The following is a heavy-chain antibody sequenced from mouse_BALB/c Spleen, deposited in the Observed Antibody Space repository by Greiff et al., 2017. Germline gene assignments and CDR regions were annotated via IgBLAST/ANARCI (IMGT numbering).Heavy chain of an antibody. D-gene: IGHD2-10*01. Sequence: VQLVESGPGLVAPSQSLSITCTVSGFSLTGYGVNWVRQPPGKGLEWLGMIWGDGSTDYNSALKSRLSISKDNSKSQVFLKMNSLQTDDTARYYCARSYYGNPNYFDYWGQGTTLTVSS. CDR3: ARSYYGNPNYFDY. V-gene: IGHV2-6-7*01. CDR1: GFSLTGYG. J-gene: IGHJ2*01. CDR2: IWGDGST.